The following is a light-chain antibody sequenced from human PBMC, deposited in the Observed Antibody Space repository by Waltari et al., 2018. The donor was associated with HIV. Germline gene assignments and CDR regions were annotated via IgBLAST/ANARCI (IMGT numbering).Light chain of an antibody. CDR2: GAS. CDR1: QTITSNF. V-gene: IGKV3-20*01. Sequence: EIVLTQSPGTLSLSPGDRATLSCRASQTITSNFLAWYQQRPGQAPRLLIFGASSRATGIPDRFGGSGSGTDFTLTIGRLEPEDSAVYYCQQYGDSPITFGKGHDWRLN. CDR3: QQYGDSPIT. J-gene: IGKJ5*01.